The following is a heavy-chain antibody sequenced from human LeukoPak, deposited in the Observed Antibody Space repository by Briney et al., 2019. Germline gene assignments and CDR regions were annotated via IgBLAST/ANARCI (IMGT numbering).Heavy chain of an antibody. CDR3: AREGDYNDSSGQNWFDP. D-gene: IGHD3-22*01. CDR2: IYTSGST. CDR1: GGSISNYY. Sequence: SETLSLTCTVSGGSISNYYWSWLRQPAGKGLEWIGRIYTSGSTKYNPSLKSRVTMSADTSKNQFSLKLSSVTAAGTAVYYCAREGDYNDSSGQNWFDPWGQGTLVTVSS. J-gene: IGHJ5*02. V-gene: IGHV4-4*07.